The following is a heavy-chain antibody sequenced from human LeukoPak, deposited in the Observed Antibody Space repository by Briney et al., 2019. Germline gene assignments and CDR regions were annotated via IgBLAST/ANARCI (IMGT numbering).Heavy chain of an antibody. CDR2: ISGSGDNT. V-gene: IGHV3-23*01. D-gene: IGHD2-15*01. CDR3: AKAGAVVVVAAKYFDY. Sequence: GGSLRLSCAASGFTFSSHGMSWVRQAPGKGLEWVSTISGSGDNTYYADSVKGRFTISRDNSKNTLYLQMNSLRAEDTAVYYCAKAGAVVVVAAKYFDYWGQGTLVTVSS. CDR1: GFTFSSHG. J-gene: IGHJ4*02.